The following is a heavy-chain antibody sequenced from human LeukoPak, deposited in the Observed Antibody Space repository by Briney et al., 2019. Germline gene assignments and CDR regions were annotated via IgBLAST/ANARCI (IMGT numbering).Heavy chain of an antibody. V-gene: IGHV1-46*01. CDR3: ARDEYDGDY. D-gene: IGHD3-3*01. J-gene: IGHJ4*02. CDR1: GYTFISYY. Sequence: ASGMVSCKASGYTFISYYMYWVRQASGQWLEWMGIINPSSGSTNYAQKFQGRVTMTRDTSTSTVYMELSSLRSEDTAVYYCARDEYDGDYWGQGTLVTVSS. CDR2: INPSSGST.